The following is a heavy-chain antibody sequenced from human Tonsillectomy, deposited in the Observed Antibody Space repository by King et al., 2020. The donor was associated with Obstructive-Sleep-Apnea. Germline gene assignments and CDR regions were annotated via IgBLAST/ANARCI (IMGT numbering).Heavy chain of an antibody. V-gene: IGHV4-38-2*02. CDR1: GYSISSGYY. CDR3: ARDRPAAIYSWFDP. J-gene: IGHJ5*02. Sequence: VPLQESGPGLVKPSETLSLTCTVSGYSISSGYYWGWIRQPPGKGLEWIGSIYHSGSTYYNPSLKSRVTISVDTSKNQFSLKLSSVTAADTAVYYCARDRPAAIYSWFDPWGQGTLVTVSS. D-gene: IGHD2-2*01. CDR2: IYHSGST.